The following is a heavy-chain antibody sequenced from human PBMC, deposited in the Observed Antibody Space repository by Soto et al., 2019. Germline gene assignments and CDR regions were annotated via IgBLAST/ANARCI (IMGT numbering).Heavy chain of an antibody. CDR1: GFTFTRYS. V-gene: IGHV3-21*06. J-gene: IGHJ4*02. CDR2: ISSTTNYI. Sequence: EVQLVESGGGLVKPGGSLRLSCAASGFTFTRYSMNWVRQAPGKGLEWVSSISSTTNYIYYGDSMKGRFTISRDNAKNSLYREMNSLRAEATAVYSCARESEDLTSNFDYWGQGTLVNVSS. CDR3: ARESEDLTSNFDY.